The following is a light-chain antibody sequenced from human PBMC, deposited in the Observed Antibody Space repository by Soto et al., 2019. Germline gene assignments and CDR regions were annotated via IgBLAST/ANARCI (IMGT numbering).Light chain of an antibody. Sequence: EIVMTQSPATLSVSPGDRATLSCRASQGVSSNLAWYQQKPGQAPRLLIYGASTRATGIPARFSGSGSGTEFTLTISSLQSEDFAVYYCQQRSNWQGATFGGGTKVDIK. V-gene: IGKV3-15*01. CDR3: QQRSNWQGAT. CDR1: QGVSSN. CDR2: GAS. J-gene: IGKJ4*01.